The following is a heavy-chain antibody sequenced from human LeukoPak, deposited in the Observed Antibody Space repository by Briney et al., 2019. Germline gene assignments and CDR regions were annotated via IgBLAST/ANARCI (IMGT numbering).Heavy chain of an antibody. CDR3: AKGDPIVVGAFDI. J-gene: IGHJ3*02. CDR1: GFTFSSYW. Sequence: GGSLRLSCAASGFTFSSYWMSWVRQAPGKGLEWVANIKQDGSEKYYVDSVKGRFTISRDNAKNSLYLQMNSLRAEDTAVYYCAKGDPIVVGAFDIWGQGTMVTVSS. D-gene: IGHD2-2*01. V-gene: IGHV3-7*03. CDR2: IKQDGSEK.